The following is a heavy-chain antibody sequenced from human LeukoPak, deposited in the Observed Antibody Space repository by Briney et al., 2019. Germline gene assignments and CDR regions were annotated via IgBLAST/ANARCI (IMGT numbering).Heavy chain of an antibody. CDR3: TRGRIAAVGTSDY. CDR1: GFTFGDFA. D-gene: IGHD6-13*01. Sequence: PGGSLRLSCTASGFTFGDFAMSWFRQAPGKGLEWVGFIRSKAYGGTTEYPASVKGRFTISRDDSKSIAYLQMNSLKTEDTAVYYCTRGRIAAVGTSDYWGQGTLVTVSS. V-gene: IGHV3-49*03. CDR2: IRSKAYGGTT. J-gene: IGHJ4*02.